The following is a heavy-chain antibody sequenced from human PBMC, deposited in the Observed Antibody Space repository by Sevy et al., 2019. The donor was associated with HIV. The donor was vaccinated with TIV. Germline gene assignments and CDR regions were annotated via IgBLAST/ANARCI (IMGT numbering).Heavy chain of an antibody. Sequence: GGSLRLSCAASGFTIRTYNMNWVRQAPGKGLEWVSSISSSSTYIYYADPVKGRFTTSRDNAKNSLYLQMSSLRAEDTAVYYCARDLVIPATTDYFYYGMDVWGQGTTVTVSS. CDR2: ISSSSTYI. D-gene: IGHD2-15*01. CDR1: GFTIRTYN. CDR3: ARDLVIPATTDYFYYGMDV. V-gene: IGHV3-21*01. J-gene: IGHJ6*02.